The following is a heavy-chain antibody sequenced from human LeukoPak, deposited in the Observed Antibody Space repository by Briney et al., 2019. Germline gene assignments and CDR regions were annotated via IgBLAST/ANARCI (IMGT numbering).Heavy chain of an antibody. J-gene: IGHJ4*02. CDR2: INPSGGST. D-gene: IGHD6-19*01. Sequence: ASVKVSCKASGYTFTSYYMHWVRQAPGQGLEWMGLINPSGGSTSYAQKFQGRVTMTRDTSTSTVYMELSSLRSEDTAVYYCARDKGMIAVAGTCYFDYWGQGTLVTVSS. CDR3: ARDKGMIAVAGTCYFDY. CDR1: GYTFTSYY. V-gene: IGHV1-46*03.